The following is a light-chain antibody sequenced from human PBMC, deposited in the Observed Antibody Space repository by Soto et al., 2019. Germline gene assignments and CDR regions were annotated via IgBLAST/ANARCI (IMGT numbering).Light chain of an antibody. J-gene: IGKJ1*01. CDR2: AVS. CDR3: QQRSNWPWT. Sequence: RQSPCTLSLSQGERATLSYRASQSISTSLAWYQQRPGQAPRLLMSAVSTRATGIPARFSGSGSGTEFTLTISSLQSEDFAVYYCQQRSNWPWTFGQGTNVDIK. CDR1: QSISTS. V-gene: IGKV3-15*01.